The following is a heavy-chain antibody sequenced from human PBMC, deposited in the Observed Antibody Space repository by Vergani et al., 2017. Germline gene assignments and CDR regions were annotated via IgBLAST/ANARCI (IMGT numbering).Heavy chain of an antibody. CDR3: ARDRRSIAAAGNDWYFDL. CDR2: INPSGGST. J-gene: IGHJ2*01. CDR1: GYAFTSYY. V-gene: IGHV1-46*01. D-gene: IGHD6-13*01. Sequence: QVQLVQSGAEVKKPGASVKVSCKASGYAFTSYYMHWVRQAPGQGLEWMGIINPSGGSTSYAQKFQGRVTMTRDTSTSTVYMELSSLRSEDTAVYYCARDRRSIAAAGNDWYFDLWGRGTLVTVSS.